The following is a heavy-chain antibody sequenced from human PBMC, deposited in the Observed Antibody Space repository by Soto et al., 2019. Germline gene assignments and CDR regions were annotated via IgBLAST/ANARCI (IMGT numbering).Heavy chain of an antibody. CDR3: AKDLSGIDPYSGYDRNYYYYYGMDV. D-gene: IGHD5-12*01. V-gene: IGHV3-30*18. Sequence: QVQLVESGGGVVQPGRSLSLSCAASGFTFSSYGMHWVRQAPGKGLEWVAVISYDGSNKYYADSVKGRFTISRDNSKNTRYLQMNSLRAEDTAVYYCAKDLSGIDPYSGYDRNYYYYYGMDVWGQGTTVTVSS. CDR1: GFTFSSYG. J-gene: IGHJ6*02. CDR2: ISYDGSNK.